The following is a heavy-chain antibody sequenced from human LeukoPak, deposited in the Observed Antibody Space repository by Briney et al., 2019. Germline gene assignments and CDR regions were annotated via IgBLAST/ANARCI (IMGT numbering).Heavy chain of an antibody. CDR1: GFTFSNYG. D-gene: IGHD6-13*01. J-gene: IGHJ4*02. CDR2: ISYDGSKK. Sequence: GGSLRLSCGASGFTFSNYGMHWVRQAPGKGLEWVAVISYDGSKKYYAESVKGRFTISRDNSKSTLYLQMNRLRADDKALYYCVKDRSGAAAGIRLDSWGQGTLVTVSS. CDR3: VKDRSGAAAGIRLDS. V-gene: IGHV3-30*18.